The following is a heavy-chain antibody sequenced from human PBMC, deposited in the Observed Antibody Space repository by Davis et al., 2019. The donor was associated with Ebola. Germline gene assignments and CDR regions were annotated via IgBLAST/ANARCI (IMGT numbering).Heavy chain of an antibody. CDR2: VYYTGTT. J-gene: IGHJ4*02. CDR1: GGSVGSDY. CDR3: ARGGCSGGSCYSPDY. V-gene: IGHV4-59*02. Sequence: MPSETLSLTCSVSGGSVGSDYWSWIRQSPGKGPEWIGYVYYTGTTTYSPSLNSRVTISVDTSKNQFSLKLSSVTAADTAVYYCARGGCSGGSCYSPDYWGQGTLVTVSS. D-gene: IGHD2-15*01.